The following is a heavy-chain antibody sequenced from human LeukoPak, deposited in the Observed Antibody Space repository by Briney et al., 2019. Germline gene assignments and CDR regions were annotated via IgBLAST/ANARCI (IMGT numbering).Heavy chain of an antibody. V-gene: IGHV3-30*04. CDR2: ISYDGSNK. CDR3: ATGNFGGNGY. D-gene: IGHD4-23*01. Sequence: GGSLRLSCAASGFTFSSYAMHWVRQAPGKGLEWVAVISYDGSNKYYADSVKGRFTISRDNSKNTLYLQMNSLRAEDTAVYYCATGNFGGNGYWGQGTLVTVSS. CDR1: GFTFSSYA. J-gene: IGHJ4*02.